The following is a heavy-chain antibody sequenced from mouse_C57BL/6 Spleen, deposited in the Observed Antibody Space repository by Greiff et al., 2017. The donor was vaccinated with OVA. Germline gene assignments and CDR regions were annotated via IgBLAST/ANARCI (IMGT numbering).Heavy chain of an antibody. CDR3: ARWGSNYVGFAY. Sequence: QVQLQQPGAELVMPGASVKLSCKASGYTFTSYWMHWVKQRPGQGLEWIGEIDPSDSYTNYNQKFKGESTLTVDKSSSTAYMQLSSLTSEDSAVYYCARWGSNYVGFAYWGQGTLVTVSA. V-gene: IGHV1-69*01. J-gene: IGHJ3*01. D-gene: IGHD2-5*01. CDR2: IDPSDSYT. CDR1: GYTFTSYW.